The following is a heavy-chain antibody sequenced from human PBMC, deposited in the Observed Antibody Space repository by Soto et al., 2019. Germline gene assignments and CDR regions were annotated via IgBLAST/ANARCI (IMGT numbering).Heavy chain of an antibody. CDR1: GFTFNTYG. D-gene: IGHD1-7*01. CDR2: IGYDGSNK. Sequence: QAQRVESGGGVVQPGRSLRLSCEASGFTFNTYGMHCVRQAPGKGLACVALIGYDGSNKYYADSVKGRFTISRDNSKNTRYLQMNSLRAEDTAVYYCARSGSGNWNYEGYWGQGTMVTVST. J-gene: IGHJ4*02. CDR3: ARSGSGNWNYEGY. V-gene: IGHV3-33*01.